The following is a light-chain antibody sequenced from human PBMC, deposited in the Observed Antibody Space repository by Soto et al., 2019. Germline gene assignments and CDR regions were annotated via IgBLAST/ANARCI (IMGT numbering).Light chain of an antibody. CDR2: DAS. Sequence: EIVMTQSPATLSVSPGERVTLSCRARQSVGSNLAWYQQTPGQAPRVVIYDASTRATVIPARFSGSGSGTEFTLTTSSLQSEDFAVYHCQQYGSSPPTFGQGTKVDIK. V-gene: IGKV3-15*01. J-gene: IGKJ1*01. CDR3: QQYGSSPPT. CDR1: QSVGSN.